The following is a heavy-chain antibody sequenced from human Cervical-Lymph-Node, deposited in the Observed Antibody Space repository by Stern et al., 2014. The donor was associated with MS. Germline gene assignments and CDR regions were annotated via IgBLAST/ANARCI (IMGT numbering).Heavy chain of an antibody. CDR3: ARDRGKYSDLWSGHDY. J-gene: IGHJ4*02. CDR2: ISYDGNHK. CDR1: RFTFSTYA. V-gene: IGHV3-30*04. Sequence: AQLVESGGGVVPPGRSLRLSCAASRFTFSTYAMPWVRQAPGKGLEWVAVISYDGNHKFFADSVKGRFTISRDNSKNALFLQMNSLRVEDTAIYYCARDRGKYSDLWSGHDYWGQGTPVTVSS. D-gene: IGHD3-3*01.